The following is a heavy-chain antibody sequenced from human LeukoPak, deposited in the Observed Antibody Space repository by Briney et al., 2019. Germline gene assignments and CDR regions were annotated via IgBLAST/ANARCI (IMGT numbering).Heavy chain of an antibody. Sequence: GGSLRLSCVASGFTFSNYAMGWVRQAPGKGLEWVSVISDSGGTTYYADSVKGRFTMSIYNSRNTLYLRMNSLRVEDAAVYYYERGIVGATTMDYWGQGTMVTVSS. CDR2: ISDSGGTT. CDR1: GFTFSNYA. CDR3: ERGIVGATTMDY. D-gene: IGHD1-26*01. J-gene: IGHJ4*02. V-gene: IGHV3-23*01.